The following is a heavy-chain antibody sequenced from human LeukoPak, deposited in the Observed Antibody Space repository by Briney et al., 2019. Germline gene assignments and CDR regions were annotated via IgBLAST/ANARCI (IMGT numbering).Heavy chain of an antibody. CDR2: IYYSGST. Sequence: PSETLSLTCTVSGGSISNYYWSWIRQPPGKGLEWIGYIYYSGSTNYNPSLKSRVTISVDTSKNQFSLKLSSVTAADTAVYYCARGGSALVRGVIWSDYYFDYWGQGTLVTVSS. V-gene: IGHV4-59*01. CDR3: ARGGSALVRGVIWSDYYFDY. J-gene: IGHJ4*02. D-gene: IGHD3-10*01. CDR1: GGSISNYY.